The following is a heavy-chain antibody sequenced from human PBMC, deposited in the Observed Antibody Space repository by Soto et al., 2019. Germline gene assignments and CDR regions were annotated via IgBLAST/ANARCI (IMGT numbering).Heavy chain of an antibody. D-gene: IGHD6-19*01. J-gene: IGHJ4*02. CDR2: IRSKANSYAT. Sequence: GGSLRLSCAASGFTFSGSAMHWVRQASGKGLEWVGRIRSKANSYATAYAASVKGRFTISRDDSKNTAYLQMNSLKTEDTAVYYCTRHPQIAVEKNYWGQGTLVTVSS. CDR3: TRHPQIAVEKNY. V-gene: IGHV3-73*01. CDR1: GFTFSGSA.